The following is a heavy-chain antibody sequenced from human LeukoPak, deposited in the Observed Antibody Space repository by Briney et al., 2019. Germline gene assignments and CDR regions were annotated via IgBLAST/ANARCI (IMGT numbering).Heavy chain of an antibody. CDR1: GLTFSNAG. J-gene: IGHJ4*02. D-gene: IGHD6-6*01. Sequence: GGSLGLSCAASGLTFSNAGMSWFGKAPGKGREWVGRIKSKTDGGTTDYAAPVKGRFTISRDDSKNTLYLQMNSLTTEDTAVYYCTTESSDLGLFDYWGQGTLVTVSS. CDR3: TTESSDLGLFDY. V-gene: IGHV3-15*01. CDR2: IKSKTDGGTT.